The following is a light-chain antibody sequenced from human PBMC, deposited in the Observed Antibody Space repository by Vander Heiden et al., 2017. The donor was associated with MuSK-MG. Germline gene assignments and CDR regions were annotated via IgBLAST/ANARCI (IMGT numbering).Light chain of an antibody. V-gene: IGKV1-39*01. CDR3: QQSYSTPPWT. CDR1: QSISSY. J-gene: IGKJ1*01. CDR2: AAS. Sequence: DIQMTQSPSYLSASVGDRVTITCRASQSISSYLNWYQQKPGKAPKLLIYAASSLQSGVPSRFSGSGSGTDFTLTISSLQPEDFATYYCQQSYSTPPWTFGQGTKVEIK.